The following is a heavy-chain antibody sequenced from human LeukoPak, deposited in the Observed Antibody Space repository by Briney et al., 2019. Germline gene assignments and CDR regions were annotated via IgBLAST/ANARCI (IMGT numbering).Heavy chain of an antibody. D-gene: IGHD3-10*01. J-gene: IGHJ3*02. V-gene: IGHV4-34*01. Sequence: PSETLSLTCGVYGGSVSGYYWTWIRQPPGKGLEWIGEINHSGSTNYSPSLKSRVTISVDTSKNQFSLKLNSVTAADTAVYYCARSGLLWFGETPPYAFDIWGQGTMVTVSS. CDR3: ARSGLLWFGETPPYAFDI. CDR2: INHSGST. CDR1: GGSVSGYY.